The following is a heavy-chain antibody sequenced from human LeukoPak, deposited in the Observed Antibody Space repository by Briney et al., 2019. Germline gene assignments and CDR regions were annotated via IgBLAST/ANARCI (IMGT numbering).Heavy chain of an antibody. Sequence: ASVKVSCTASGYTFTGYYMHWVRQAPGQGLEWMGWINPNSGGTTYAQKFQGWVTMTRDTSISTAYMELSRLRSDDTAVYYCARAKGWNYINFDYWGQGTLVTVSS. CDR1: GYTFTGYY. CDR2: INPNSGGT. D-gene: IGHD1-7*01. J-gene: IGHJ4*02. CDR3: ARAKGWNYINFDY. V-gene: IGHV1-2*04.